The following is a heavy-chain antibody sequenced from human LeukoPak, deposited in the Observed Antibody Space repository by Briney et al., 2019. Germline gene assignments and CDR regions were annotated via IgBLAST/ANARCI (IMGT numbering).Heavy chain of an antibody. CDR3: ARNRYGGKPWFDP. CDR2: INHSGST. D-gene: IGHD4-23*01. Sequence: SETLSLTCAVYGGSLSGYYWSWIRQPPGKGLEWIGEINHSGSTNYNPSLKSRVTISVDTSKNQFSLKLSSVTAADTAVYYCARNRYGGKPWFDPWGQGTLVTVSS. V-gene: IGHV4-34*01. CDR1: GGSLSGYY. J-gene: IGHJ5*02.